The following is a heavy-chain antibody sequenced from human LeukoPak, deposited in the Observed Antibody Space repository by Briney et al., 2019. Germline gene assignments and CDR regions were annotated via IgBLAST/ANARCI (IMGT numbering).Heavy chain of an antibody. CDR3: AKGTVMGRGDY. J-gene: IGHJ4*02. D-gene: IGHD5-18*01. Sequence: PGGSLRLSCAASGFTFRSYGMTWVRQAPGKGLEWVSSLSGSGGSTYYADSVRGRFTISRDNSRNTLYLQMNSLRAEDTAVYYCAKGTVMGRGDYWGRGTLVTVSS. CDR2: LSGSGGST. CDR1: GFTFRSYG. V-gene: IGHV3-23*01.